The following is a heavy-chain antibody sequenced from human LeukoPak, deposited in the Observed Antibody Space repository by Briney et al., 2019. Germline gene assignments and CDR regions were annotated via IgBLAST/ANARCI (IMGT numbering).Heavy chain of an antibody. D-gene: IGHD3-22*01. CDR3: ARGYYYDSSGYYDY. CDR1: GGSISSYY. Sequence: SETLSLTCTVSGGSISSYYWSWIRQPPGKGLEWIGYIYYSGSTNYNPSLKSRVTISVDTSKNQFSLKLSSVTAADTAVYYCARGYYYDSSGYYDYWGQGTLVTVSS. CDR2: IYYSGST. V-gene: IGHV4-59*12. J-gene: IGHJ4*02.